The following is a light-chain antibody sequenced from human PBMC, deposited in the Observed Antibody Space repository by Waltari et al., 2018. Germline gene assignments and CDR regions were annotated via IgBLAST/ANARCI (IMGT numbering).Light chain of an antibody. CDR2: AAS. CDR3: QQLNSYLT. CDR1: QGISSY. V-gene: IGKV1-9*01. J-gene: IGKJ4*01. Sequence: ITCRSSQGISSYLAWYQQKPGKAPKLLIYAASTLQRVVPSRFSGSGSGTDFTLTISSLQPEDFATYYCQQLNSYLTFGGGTKVEIK.